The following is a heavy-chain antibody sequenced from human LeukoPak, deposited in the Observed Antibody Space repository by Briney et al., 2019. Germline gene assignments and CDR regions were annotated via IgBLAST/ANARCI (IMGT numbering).Heavy chain of an antibody. CDR1: GFTFSSYA. D-gene: IGHD2-2*01. CDR2: ISGSGGST. J-gene: IGHJ5*02. V-gene: IGHV3-23*01. CDR3: AKVIVVVPAAMGPFDP. Sequence: GGSLRLSCAAPGFTFSSYAMSWVRQAPGKGLEWVSAISGSGGSTYYADSVKGRLTISRDNSKNTLYLQMNSLRAEDTAVYYCAKVIVVVPAAMGPFDPWGQGTLVTVSS.